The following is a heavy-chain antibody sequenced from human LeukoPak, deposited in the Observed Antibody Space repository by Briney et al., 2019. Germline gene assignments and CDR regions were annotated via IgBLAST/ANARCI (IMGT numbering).Heavy chain of an antibody. CDR3: AKGGPEASAGLSWFDP. CDR2: IYYSGST. CDR1: GGSISSSSYY. Sequence: SETLSLTCTVSGGSISSSSYYWGWIRQPPGKGLEWIGSIYYSGSTYYNPSLKSRVTMSVDTSMNQFSLKVSSVTAADTAVYYCAKGGPEASAGLSWFDPWGQGILVTVSS. V-gene: IGHV4-39*07. D-gene: IGHD1-14*01. J-gene: IGHJ5*02.